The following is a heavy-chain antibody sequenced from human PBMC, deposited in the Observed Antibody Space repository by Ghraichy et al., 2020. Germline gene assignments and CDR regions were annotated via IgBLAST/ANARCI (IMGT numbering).Heavy chain of an antibody. J-gene: IGHJ4*02. CDR2: IKQDGSEK. Sequence: GGSLRLSCEASGFTFSSHWMSWVRQAPGKGLEWVANIKQDGSEKYYVDSVKGRFTISRDNAKNSLSLQRNSLRVEDTAVYYCARDRGWNFPHQDYWGQGTLVTVSS. V-gene: IGHV3-7*03. D-gene: IGHD1-1*01. CDR1: GFTFSSHW. CDR3: ARDRGWNFPHQDY.